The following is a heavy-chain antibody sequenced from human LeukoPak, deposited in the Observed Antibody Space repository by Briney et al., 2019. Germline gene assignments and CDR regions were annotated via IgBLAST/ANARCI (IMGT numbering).Heavy chain of an antibody. CDR2: IYTSGST. CDR3: ARRRSYYFDY. CDR1: GGPISSYY. D-gene: IGHD3-10*01. V-gene: IGHV4-4*09. J-gene: IGHJ4*02. Sequence: SETLSLTCTVSGGPISSYYWSWIRQPPGKGLEWIGYIYTSGSTNYNPSLKSRVTISVDTSKNQFSLKLSSVTAADTAVYYCARRRSYYFDYWGQGTLVTVSS.